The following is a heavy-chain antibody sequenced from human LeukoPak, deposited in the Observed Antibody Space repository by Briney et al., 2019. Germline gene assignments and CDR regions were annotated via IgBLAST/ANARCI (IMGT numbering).Heavy chain of an antibody. CDR1: GFTFTDAW. Sequence: GGSLRLSRVVSGFTFTDAWMSWVRQAPGKGLEWVGHIRKKTDGGTTDHAAPVRGRFTISRDDSKITLYLQMSSLKTEDTAVYYCATDLSYYETSGFSDLWGQGTLVPFSS. V-gene: IGHV3-15*01. J-gene: IGHJ5*02. CDR2: IRKKTDGGTT. D-gene: IGHD3-22*01. CDR3: ATDLSYYETSGFSDL.